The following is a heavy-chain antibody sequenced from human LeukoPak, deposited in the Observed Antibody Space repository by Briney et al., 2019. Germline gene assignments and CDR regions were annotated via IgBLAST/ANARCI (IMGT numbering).Heavy chain of an antibody. D-gene: IGHD5-18*01. J-gene: IGHJ6*02. V-gene: IGHV4-59*08. CDR2: IYYSGST. CDR3: ARSDTAMVTGYYYCGMDV. Sequence: SETLSLTCTVSGGSISSYYWSWIRPPPGKGLERMGFIYYSGSTNYNPSLKSRVTISVDTSKSQFSLKLSSVTAADTAVYYCARSDTAMVTGYYYCGMDVWGQGTTVTVSS. CDR1: GGSISSYY.